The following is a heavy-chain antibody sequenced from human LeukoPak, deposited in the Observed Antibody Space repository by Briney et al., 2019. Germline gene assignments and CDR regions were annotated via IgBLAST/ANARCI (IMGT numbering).Heavy chain of an antibody. Sequence: ASMKVSCKASGYTFTNFDINWVRQATGQGLEWMGWMNPNTGNAGYAQKFQDRVTITWDASISTAYMDLSSLRSEDTDVYYCARVGYSNSYDYWGQGTLVTVSS. D-gene: IGHD4-11*01. CDR1: GYTFTNFD. CDR2: MNPNTGNA. V-gene: IGHV1-8*03. CDR3: ARVGYSNSYDY. J-gene: IGHJ4*02.